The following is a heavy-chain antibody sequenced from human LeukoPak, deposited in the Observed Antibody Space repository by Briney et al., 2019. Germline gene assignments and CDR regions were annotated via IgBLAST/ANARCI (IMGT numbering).Heavy chain of an antibody. CDR2: ISGNGGST. D-gene: IGHD3-10*01. J-gene: IGHJ6*02. Sequence: GESLQISCKGLGYTFTSCWISWVRQMPGKGLEHVSVISGNGGSTYYADSVKGRFTISRDTSNNTLYLQMSSLRLEDTAVYYCVRGALFLWFGEGWYGMDVWGQGTTVTVSS. V-gene: IGHV3-64D*06. CDR3: VRGALFLWFGEGWYGMDV. CDR1: GYTFTSCW.